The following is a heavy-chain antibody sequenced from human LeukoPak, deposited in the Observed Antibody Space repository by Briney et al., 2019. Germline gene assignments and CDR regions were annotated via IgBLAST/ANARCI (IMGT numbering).Heavy chain of an antibody. CDR1: GGSISSYY. CDR3: ARGRCNDYAFDY. CDR2: IYYSGST. V-gene: IGHV4-59*01. D-gene: IGHD4-17*01. J-gene: IGHJ4*02. Sequence: SETLSLTCAVSGGSISSYYWSWIRQPPGKELEWIGYIYYSGSTNYNPSFKSRVTMSVDTSKNQFSLKLNSMTAADTAVYFCARGRCNDYAFDYWGQGTLVTVSS.